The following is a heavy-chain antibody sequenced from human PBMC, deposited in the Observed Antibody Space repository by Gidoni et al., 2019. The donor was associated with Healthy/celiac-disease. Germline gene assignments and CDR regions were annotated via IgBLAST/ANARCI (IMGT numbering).Heavy chain of an antibody. CDR2: IYYSGST. Sequence: QLQLQESGPGLVKPSETLSLTCTVSGGSISSRSYYWGWIRQPPGKGLEWIGSIYYSGSTYYNPSLKSRVTISVDTSKNQFSLKLSSVTAADTAVYYCARQDDILTGYYFGAFDIWGQGTMVTVSS. D-gene: IGHD3-9*01. J-gene: IGHJ3*02. CDR3: ARQDDILTGYYFGAFDI. CDR1: GGSISSRSYY. V-gene: IGHV4-39*01.